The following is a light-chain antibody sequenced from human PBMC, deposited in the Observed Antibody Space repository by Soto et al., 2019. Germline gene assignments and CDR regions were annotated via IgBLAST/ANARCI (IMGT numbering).Light chain of an antibody. CDR1: NIGSKS. CDR3: QVWDSSSDHVV. Sequence: SYELTQPPSGSVAPGKRARITCGGNNIGSKSVHWYQQKPGQAPVLVIYYDSDRPSGIPERFSGSNSGNTATLTISRVEAGDEADYYCQVWDSSSDHVVFGGGTKLTVL. J-gene: IGLJ2*01. CDR2: YDS. V-gene: IGLV3-21*04.